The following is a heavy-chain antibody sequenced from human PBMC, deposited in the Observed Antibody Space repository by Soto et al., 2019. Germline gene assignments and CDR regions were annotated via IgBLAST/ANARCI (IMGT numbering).Heavy chain of an antibody. CDR3: GRESGETWDYEAS. J-gene: IGHJ5*02. CDR2: LNTYGNT. CDR1: GGSISSYR. V-gene: IGHV4-4*07. D-gene: IGHD1-7*01. Sequence: QVQLQESGPGLVRPSETLSLTCTVSGGSISSYRWSWIRQPAGKGLEWIGRLNTYGNTPYSPSLKSRVTVSVDTSRTQFFLTLRSVTAADSAVYHCGRESGETWDYEASWGQGTPVTVSS.